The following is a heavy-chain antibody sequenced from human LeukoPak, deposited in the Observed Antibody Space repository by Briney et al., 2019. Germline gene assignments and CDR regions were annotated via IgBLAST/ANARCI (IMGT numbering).Heavy chain of an antibody. V-gene: IGHV4-34*01. J-gene: IGHJ4*02. Sequence: SETLSLTCAVYGGSFSGSYWNWIRQPPGKGLEWLGEINHSGSTNYNPSLKSRVTISIDTSKNQFSLKLRSVTAADTAVYYCTRSPPPGATAYGVVDFWGQGTLVTVSS. CDR2: INHSGST. D-gene: IGHD3-16*01. CDR1: GGSFSGSY. CDR3: TRSPPPGATAYGVVDF.